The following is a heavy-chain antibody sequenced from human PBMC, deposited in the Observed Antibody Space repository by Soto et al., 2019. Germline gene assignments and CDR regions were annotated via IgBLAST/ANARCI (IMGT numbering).Heavy chain of an antibody. CDR1: GFTFSSYS. D-gene: IGHD2-8*01. Sequence: PGGSLRLSCAASGFTFSSYSMNWVRQAPGKGLEWVSSISSSSSYIYYADSVKGRFTISRDNAKNSLYLQMNSLRAADTAVYYCARGRKGIVLMVYATARTAFDIWGQGTMVTVSS. CDR3: ARGRKGIVLMVYATARTAFDI. J-gene: IGHJ3*02. CDR2: ISSSSSYI. V-gene: IGHV3-21*01.